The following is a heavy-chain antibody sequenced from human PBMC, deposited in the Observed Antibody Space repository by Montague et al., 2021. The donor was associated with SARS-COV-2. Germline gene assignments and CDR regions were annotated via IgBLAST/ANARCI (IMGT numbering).Heavy chain of an antibody. D-gene: IGHD3-10*01. CDR3: ARDDIVLQGVTKGMDV. V-gene: IGHV4-39*07. Sequence: SETLSLTCTVSGGSISSRNYYWGWIRQPPGKGLEWIGNMYYSGSTYYNPSLKSRVTISIDTPKNQFSLKLSSVTAADTAVYYCARDDIVLQGVTKGMDVWGQGTTVTVS. CDR1: GGSISSRNYY. J-gene: IGHJ6*02. CDR2: MYYSGST.